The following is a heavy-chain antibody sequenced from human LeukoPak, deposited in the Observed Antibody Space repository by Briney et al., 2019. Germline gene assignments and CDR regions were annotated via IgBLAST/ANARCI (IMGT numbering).Heavy chain of an antibody. CDR2: ISAYNGNT. V-gene: IGHV1-18*01. CDR1: GYTFTSYG. J-gene: IGHJ4*02. D-gene: IGHD1-26*01. Sequence: ASVKVSCKASGYTFTSYGISWVRQAPGQGLEWMGWISAYNGNTNYAQKLQGRVTMTTDTSTSKAYMELRSLRSDDTAVYYCARGVVGATFEGDFDYWGQGTLVTVSS. CDR3: ARGVVGATFEGDFDY.